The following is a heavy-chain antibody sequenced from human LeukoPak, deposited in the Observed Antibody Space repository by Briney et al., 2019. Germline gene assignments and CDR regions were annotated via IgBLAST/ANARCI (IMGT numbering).Heavy chain of an antibody. J-gene: IGHJ6*02. CDR3: ARVSGYYYGMDV. Sequence: GGSLRLSCAASGFTFRSFAMSWVRQAPGKGLEWLSTISAGGDRTYYADSVKGRFTISRDNSKNTLYLQMGSLRAEDMAVYYCARVSGYYYGMDVWGQGTTVTVSS. V-gene: IGHV3-23*01. CDR2: ISAGGDRT. CDR1: GFTFRSFA.